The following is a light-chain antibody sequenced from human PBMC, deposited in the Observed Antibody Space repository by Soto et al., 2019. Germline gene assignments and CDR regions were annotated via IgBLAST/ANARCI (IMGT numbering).Light chain of an antibody. CDR1: QSVSGTY. V-gene: IGKV3-20*01. Sequence: EIVLTQSPGTLSLSPGERASLSCRASQSVSGTYVAWYQQKPGQAPRLLIYGASSRATGIPDRFSGSGSGTDFTLTISRLEPEDFAVYYCQQYGSSPPLTFGGGTKVEIK. J-gene: IGKJ4*01. CDR2: GAS. CDR3: QQYGSSPPLT.